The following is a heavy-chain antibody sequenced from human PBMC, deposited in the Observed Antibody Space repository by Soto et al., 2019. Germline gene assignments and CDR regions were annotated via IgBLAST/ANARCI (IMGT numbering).Heavy chain of an antibody. CDR3: AKRRGSGCYFREY. CDR1: LVSLITGVVG. J-gene: IGHJ4*02. CDR2: IYWDDDK. Sequence: GPTLLNTTHTLTLTVTFSLVSLITGVVGVGCIRQPPGKALEWLALIYWDDDKRYSPSLKSRLTITKDTSKNQVVLTMTNMENVDKAQYYCAKRRGSGCYFREYWGQGTLAPVSS. V-gene: IGHV2-5*02. D-gene: IGHD6-19*01.